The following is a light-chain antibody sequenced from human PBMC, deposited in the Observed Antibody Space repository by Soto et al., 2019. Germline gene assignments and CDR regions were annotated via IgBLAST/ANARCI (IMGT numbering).Light chain of an antibody. Sequence: QSALTQPRSVSGSPGQSVTISCTGTSSDVGGYNYVSWYQQHPGKAPKLMIYDVSKRPSGVPDRFSGSKSGNTASLTISGVQAEDEADYYCCSYAGSGTGVFGGGTKVTVL. CDR2: DVS. CDR1: SSDVGGYNY. CDR3: CSYAGSGTGV. V-gene: IGLV2-11*01. J-gene: IGLJ3*02.